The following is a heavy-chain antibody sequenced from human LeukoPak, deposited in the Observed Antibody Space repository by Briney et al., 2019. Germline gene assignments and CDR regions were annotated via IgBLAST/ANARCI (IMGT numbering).Heavy chain of an antibody. D-gene: IGHD3-22*01. Sequence: SETLSLTCTVSGGSISSYYWSWIRQPPGKGLEWIGYIYYSGSTNYNPSLKSRVTISVDTSKNQFSLKLSSVTAADTAVYYCARHYTSGFNYFDPWGQGTLVTVSS. CDR2: IYYSGST. J-gene: IGHJ5*02. CDR3: ARHYTSGFNYFDP. V-gene: IGHV4-59*08. CDR1: GGSISSYY.